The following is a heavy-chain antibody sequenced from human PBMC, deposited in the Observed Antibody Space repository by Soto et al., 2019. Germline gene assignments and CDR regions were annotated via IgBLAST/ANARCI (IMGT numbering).Heavy chain of an antibody. J-gene: IGHJ4*02. CDR1: GGSFSGYY. V-gene: IGHV4-34*01. CDR3: ASYYYDSSGTYYFDY. Sequence: SETLSLTCAVYGGSFSGYYWSWIRQPPGKGLEWIGEINHSGSTNYNPSLKSRVTISVDTSKNQFSLKLSPVTAADTAVYYCASYYYDSSGTYYFDYWGQGTLVTVSS. D-gene: IGHD3-22*01. CDR2: INHSGST.